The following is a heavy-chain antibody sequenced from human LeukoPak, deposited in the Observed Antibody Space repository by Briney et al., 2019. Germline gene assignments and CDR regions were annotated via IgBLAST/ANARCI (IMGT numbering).Heavy chain of an antibody. Sequence: PGGSLRLSCAASGFTFSSYSMNWVRQAPGKGLEWVSSISSSSSYIYYADSVKGRFTISRDNAKNSLYLQMNSLRAEDTAVYYCARGTVDTAMATYYYYYMDVWGKGTTVTVSS. CDR1: GFTFSSYS. CDR3: ARGTVDTAMATYYYYYMDV. J-gene: IGHJ6*03. V-gene: IGHV3-21*01. D-gene: IGHD5-18*01. CDR2: ISSSSSYI.